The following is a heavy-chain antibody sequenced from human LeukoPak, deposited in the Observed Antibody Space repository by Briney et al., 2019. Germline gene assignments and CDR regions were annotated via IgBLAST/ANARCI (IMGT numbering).Heavy chain of an antibody. V-gene: IGHV1-46*01. Sequence: ASVKVSRKTSGYSFTGHYMHWVRQAPGQGLEWMGIINPSGGSTSYARKFQGRVTMTRDMSTSTVYMELSSLRSEDTAVYYCARGDYGGLYYFDYWGQGTLVTVSS. D-gene: IGHD4-23*01. CDR3: ARGDYGGLYYFDY. J-gene: IGHJ4*02. CDR1: GYSFTGHY. CDR2: INPSGGST.